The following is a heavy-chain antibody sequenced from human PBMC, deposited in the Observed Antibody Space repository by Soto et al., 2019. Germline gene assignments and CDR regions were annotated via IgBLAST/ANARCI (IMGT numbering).Heavy chain of an antibody. CDR1: GFSFTHYT. V-gene: IGHV3-21*06. J-gene: IGHJ6*02. CDR3: ARANYDFWSGSSNYFGMDV. D-gene: IGHD3-3*01. CDR2: ISSSGVYI. Sequence: GGSLRLSCAASGFSFTHYTMNWVRQAPGKGLEWVSAISSSGVYIYYADSVQGRFTISRDNARNSLYLQMDSLGAEDTAVYYSARANYDFWSGSSNYFGMDVWGQGTTVTVSS.